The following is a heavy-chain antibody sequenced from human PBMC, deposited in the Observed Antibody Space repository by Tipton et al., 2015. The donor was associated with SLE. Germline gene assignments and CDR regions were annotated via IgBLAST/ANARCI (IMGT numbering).Heavy chain of an antibody. J-gene: IGHJ4*02. D-gene: IGHD3-3*01. CDR1: GGSISSHY. V-gene: IGHV4-59*11. Sequence: TLSLTCTVSGGSISSHYWSWIRQPPGKGLEWIGYIYYSGSTYYNPSLKRRVTISVDTSKNQFSLKLSSVTAAETAVYYCARAEFYDFWSGYYPFDYWGQGTLVTVSS. CDR2: IYYSGST. CDR3: ARAEFYDFWSGYYPFDY.